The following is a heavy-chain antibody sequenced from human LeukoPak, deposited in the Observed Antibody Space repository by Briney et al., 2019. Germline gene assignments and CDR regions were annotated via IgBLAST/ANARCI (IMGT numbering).Heavy chain of an antibody. CDR2: INHCGGT. CDR1: GGSLSGYY. J-gene: IGHJ3*02. D-gene: IGHD3-10*01. Sequence: SETLSLTCAVYGGSLSGYYWRWIRQPPGKGLEWIGEINHCGGTNYNPSLKSRVTISLDTSKNQFSLNLSSVTAADTAVYYCARGGVLNAFDIWGQGTMVTVSS. V-gene: IGHV4-34*01. CDR3: ARGGVLNAFDI.